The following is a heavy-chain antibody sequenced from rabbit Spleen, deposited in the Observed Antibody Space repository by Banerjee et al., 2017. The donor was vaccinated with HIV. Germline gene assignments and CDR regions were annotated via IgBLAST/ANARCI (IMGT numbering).Heavy chain of an antibody. CDR2: IYQSSGRA. V-gene: IGHV1S45*01. J-gene: IGHJ4*01. CDR3: ARNLWSENNSVL. CDR1: GFSFSNKAV. D-gene: IGHD6-1*01. Sequence: QEQLVESGGGLVRPEGSLKLSCTASGFSFSNKAVMCWVRQAPGKGLELIACIYQSSGRAYYATWVNGRFTISKTSSTTVTLQMTSLTAADTATYFCARNLWSENNSVLWGPGTLVTVS.